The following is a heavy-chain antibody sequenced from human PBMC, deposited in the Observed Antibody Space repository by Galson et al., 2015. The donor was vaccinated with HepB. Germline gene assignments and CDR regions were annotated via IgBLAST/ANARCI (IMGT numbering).Heavy chain of an antibody. CDR3: ARSPLYCGGFDY. CDR2: IDWDDDK. V-gene: IGHV2-70*11. J-gene: IGHJ4*02. CDR1: GFSLSTSGMC. D-gene: IGHD2-21*01. Sequence: PALVKPTQTLTLTCTYSGFSLSTSGMCVSWIRQPPGKALEWLARIDWDDDKYYSTSLKTRLTISKDTSKNQVVLTMTNMDPVDTATYYCARSPLYCGGFDYWGQGTLVTVSS.